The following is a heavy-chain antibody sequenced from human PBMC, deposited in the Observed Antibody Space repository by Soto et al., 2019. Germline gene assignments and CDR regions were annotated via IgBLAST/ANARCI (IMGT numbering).Heavy chain of an antibody. Sequence: SETLSLTCTASGGSISSYYWSWIRQPPGKGLEWIGYIYYSGSTNYNPSLKSRVTISVDTSKNQFSLKLSSVTAADTAVYYCASATVTTLFNYYYMDVWGKGTTVTVSS. CDR1: GGSISSYY. D-gene: IGHD4-4*01. J-gene: IGHJ6*03. CDR2: IYYSGST. V-gene: IGHV4-59*01. CDR3: ASATVTTLFNYYYMDV.